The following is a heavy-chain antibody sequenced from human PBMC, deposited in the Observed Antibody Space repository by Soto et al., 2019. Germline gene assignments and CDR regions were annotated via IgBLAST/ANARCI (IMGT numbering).Heavy chain of an antibody. CDR2: IYYSGST. V-gene: IGHV4-31*02. J-gene: IGHJ3*01. CDR3: ARYAGYCSSASCPSDAFDV. CDR1: GGSISSGGFY. Sequence: KTSETLSLTCTVSGGSISSGGFYWSWIRQHPGKGLEWIGYIYYSGSTYYNPSLKSRVTISVDTSKNQFSLKLSSVTAADTAVYYCARYAGYCSSASCPSDAFDVWGQGTMVTVSS. D-gene: IGHD2-2*01.